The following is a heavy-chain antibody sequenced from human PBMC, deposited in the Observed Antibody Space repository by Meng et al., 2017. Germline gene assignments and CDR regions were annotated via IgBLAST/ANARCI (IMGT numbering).Heavy chain of an antibody. D-gene: IGHD5-24*01. CDR3: ARVELERALVGRDGYNYYYYYGMDV. CDR2: IYYSGST. J-gene: IGHJ6*02. CDR1: GGSISSSSYY. V-gene: IGHV4-39*07. Sequence: SETLSLTCTVSGGSISSSSYYWGWIRQPPGKGLEWIGSIYYSGSTYYNPSLKSRVTISVDTSKNQFSLKLSSVTAADTAVYYCARVELERALVGRDGYNYYYYYGMDVWGQGTTVTVSS.